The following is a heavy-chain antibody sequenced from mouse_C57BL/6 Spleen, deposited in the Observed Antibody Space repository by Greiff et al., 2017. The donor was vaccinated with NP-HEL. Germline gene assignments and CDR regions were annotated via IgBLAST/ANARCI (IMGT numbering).Heavy chain of an antibody. CDR3: ARDHDGYYFYWYFDV. Sequence: EVQVVESGGGLVKPGGSLKLSCAASGFTFSSYAMSWVRQTPEKRLEWVATISDGGSYTYYPDNVKGRFTISRDNAKNNLYLQMSHLKSEDTAMYYCARDHDGYYFYWYFDVWGTGTTVTVSS. V-gene: IGHV5-4*01. CDR2: ISDGGSYT. CDR1: GFTFSSYA. J-gene: IGHJ1*03. D-gene: IGHD2-3*01.